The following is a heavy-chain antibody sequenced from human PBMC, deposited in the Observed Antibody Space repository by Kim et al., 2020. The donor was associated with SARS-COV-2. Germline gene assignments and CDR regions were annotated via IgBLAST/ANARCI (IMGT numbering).Heavy chain of an antibody. Sequence: GGSLRLSCVGSGFTFSNYAMTWVRQAPGKGLEWVAGISASSGSTSFADSVLGRFTISRDNSKNTVYLQMSSLRAEDAAVYFCVKLVDYTFGSPDSWGQGTQVTVSS. D-gene: IGHD4-4*01. CDR1: GFTFSNYA. J-gene: IGHJ4*02. V-gene: IGHV3-23*01. CDR3: VKLVDYTFGSPDS. CDR2: ISASSGST.